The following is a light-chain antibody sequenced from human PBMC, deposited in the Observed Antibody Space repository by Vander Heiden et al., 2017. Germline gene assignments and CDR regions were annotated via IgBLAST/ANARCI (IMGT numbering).Light chain of an antibody. Sequence: DIVMTQSPDSLAVSLGERATINCKSSQSVLYSSNNKNYLAWYQQKPGQPPKLLIYWASTRESGVPDRFSGSGSGTDFTLTISSLQAEDVAVYYCQQDYSTPYTFGQWTKMEIK. V-gene: IGKV4-1*01. CDR3: QQDYSTPYT. CDR2: WAS. J-gene: IGKJ2*01. CDR1: QSVLYSSNNKNY.